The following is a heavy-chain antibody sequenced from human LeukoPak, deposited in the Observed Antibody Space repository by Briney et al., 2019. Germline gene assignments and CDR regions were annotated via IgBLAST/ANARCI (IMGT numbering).Heavy chain of an antibody. CDR1: GFSFGGYG. D-gene: IGHD3-16*01. CDR2: VRYDGSKT. J-gene: IGHJ5*01. CDR3: VRDGIGGSTTLDS. V-gene: IGHV3-30*02. Sequence: PGGSLRLSCAASGFSFGGYGMHWVRQTPGKGLNGVPFVRYDGSKTYYGDSVKGRFTISRDNSNNTVYLQMNRLRPDDTAVYYCVRDGIGGSTTLDSWGQGTLVTVSS.